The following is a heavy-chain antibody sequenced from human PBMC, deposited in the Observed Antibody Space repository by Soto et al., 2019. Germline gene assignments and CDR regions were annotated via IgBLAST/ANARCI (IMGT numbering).Heavy chain of an antibody. CDR2: INHSGST. D-gene: IGHD4-17*01. CDR3: ARDDYGDSVWRY. V-gene: IGHV4-34*01. Sequence: QVQLQQWGAGLLKPSETLSLACAVYGGSFSGYYWSWIRQPPGKGLEWIGEINHSGSTNYNPSLKSRVTISVDTSKNQFSLKLSSVTAADTAVYYCARDDYGDSVWRYWGQGTLVTVSS. J-gene: IGHJ4*02. CDR1: GGSFSGYY.